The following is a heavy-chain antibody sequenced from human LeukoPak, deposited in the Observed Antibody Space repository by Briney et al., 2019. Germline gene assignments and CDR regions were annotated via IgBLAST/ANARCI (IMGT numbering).Heavy chain of an antibody. J-gene: IGHJ4*02. V-gene: IGHV4-59*08. CDR3: ARLPLRSHFDY. CDR1: GGSISSYY. CDR2: IYYSGST. Sequence: PSETLSLTCTVSGGSISSYYWSWIRQPPGKGLGWIGYIYYSGSTNYNPSLKSRVTISVDTPKNQFSLKLSSVTAADTAVYYCARLPLRSHFDYWGQGTLVTVSS.